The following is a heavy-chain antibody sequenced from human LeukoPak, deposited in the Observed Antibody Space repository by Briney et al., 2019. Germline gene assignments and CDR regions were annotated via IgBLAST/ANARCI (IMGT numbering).Heavy chain of an antibody. Sequence: GGSLRLSCAASGFTFSSYWMHWVRQAPGKGLVWVSRISSDGDTTNYADSVRGRFTISRDNAKNTLYLQMNSLRAEDTAVYYCARVLYSWNDVVDYWGQGTLVTVSS. J-gene: IGHJ4*02. V-gene: IGHV3-74*01. CDR2: ISSDGDTT. CDR1: GFTFSSYW. CDR3: ARVLYSWNDVVDY. D-gene: IGHD1-20*01.